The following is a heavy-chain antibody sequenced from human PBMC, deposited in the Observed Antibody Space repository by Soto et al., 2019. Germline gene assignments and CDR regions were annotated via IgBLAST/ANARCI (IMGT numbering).Heavy chain of an antibody. J-gene: IGHJ6*02. CDR1: GYSFTSYW. CDR2: IYPGDSDT. D-gene: IGHD2-21*02. CDR3: ARLPYCGGDCYPPNYYYGMDV. Sequence: GESLKISCKGSGYSFTSYWIGWVRQMPGKGLEWMGIIYPGDSDTRYSPSFQGQVTISADKSISTAYLQRSSLKASDTAMYYCARLPYCGGDCYPPNYYYGMDVWGQGTTVTVSS. V-gene: IGHV5-51*01.